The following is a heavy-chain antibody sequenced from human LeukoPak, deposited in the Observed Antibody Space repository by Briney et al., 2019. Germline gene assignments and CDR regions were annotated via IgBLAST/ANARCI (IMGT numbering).Heavy chain of an antibody. CDR1: GFTFSSYW. CDR3: AGDLIAAAGRNWFDP. D-gene: IGHD6-13*01. Sequence: GGSLRLSCAASGFTFSSYWMHWVRQAPGKGLVWVSRINSDGSSISYADSVKGRFTISRDNAKNTLYLQMNSLRAEDTAVYYCAGDLIAAAGRNWFDPWGQGTLVTVSS. J-gene: IGHJ5*02. CDR2: INSDGSSI. V-gene: IGHV3-74*01.